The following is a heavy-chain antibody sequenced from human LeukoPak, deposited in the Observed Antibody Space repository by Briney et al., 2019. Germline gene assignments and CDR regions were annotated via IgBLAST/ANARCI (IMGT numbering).Heavy chain of an antibody. CDR1: GCIFSSSA. CDR3: AKDRSWINDICHGDFDY. CDR2: ISGSGGST. Sequence: GGSLRLSCAASGCIFSSSAMNWVRQAPGKGLEWVSTISGSGGSTYYADSVKGRFTISRDNSKKTVYLQMNSLRAEDTAVYYCAKDRSWINDICHGDFDYWGQGTLVTVSS. J-gene: IGHJ4*02. D-gene: IGHD2-8*01. V-gene: IGHV3-23*01.